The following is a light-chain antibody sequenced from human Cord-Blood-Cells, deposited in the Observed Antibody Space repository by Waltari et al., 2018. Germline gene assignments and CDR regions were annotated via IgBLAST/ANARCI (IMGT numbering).Light chain of an antibody. J-gene: IGLJ1*01. V-gene: IGLV2-14*01. CDR3: SSYTSSSLYV. CDR2: EVS. Sequence: QSALTQPPPVSGSPGQSTTISSTATSSDVGGYNYVSWYQQHPRIAPKLMIYEVSNRPSGVSKRFSGSKSGNTASLTISGPQAEDEADYYCSSYTSSSLYVFGTGTKVTVL. CDR1: SSDVGGYNY.